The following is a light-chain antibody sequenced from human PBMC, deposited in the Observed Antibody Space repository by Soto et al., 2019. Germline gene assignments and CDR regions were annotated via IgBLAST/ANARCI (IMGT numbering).Light chain of an antibody. Sequence: QSALTQPPSASGSPGQSVTVSCTGTSSDIGTYDFVSWYQQHPGRAPKLIIYEVTKRPSGVPDRFSGSKSANTASLTVSGLQAEDEADYSCSSYAGSNNYVIFGGGTKLTVL. CDR2: EVT. J-gene: IGLJ2*01. CDR1: SSDIGTYDF. V-gene: IGLV2-8*01. CDR3: SSYAGSNNYVI.